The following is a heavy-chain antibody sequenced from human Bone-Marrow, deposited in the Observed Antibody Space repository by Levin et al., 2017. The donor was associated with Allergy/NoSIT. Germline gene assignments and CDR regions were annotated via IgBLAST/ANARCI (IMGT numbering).Heavy chain of an antibody. D-gene: IGHD3-22*01. V-gene: IGHV3-74*01. CDR2: INSDGMSS. J-gene: IGHJ4*02. Sequence: LTGGSLRLSCAASGFSLSDGWIHWVRQAPGKGLVWVSRINSDGMSSSYADSVKGRFSISRDNAKNTVYLQMDSLRGEDTAVYHCARATEVRYDYDSRGLDCWGQGTLVTVSS. CDR1: GFSLSDGW. CDR3: ARATEVRYDYDSRGLDC.